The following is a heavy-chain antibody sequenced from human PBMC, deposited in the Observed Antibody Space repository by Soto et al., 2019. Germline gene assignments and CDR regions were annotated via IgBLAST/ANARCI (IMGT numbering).Heavy chain of an antibody. CDR2: IIPILGIA. CDR1: GGTFSSYT. CDR3: ASSIASSYYYYGMDV. J-gene: IGHJ6*02. V-gene: IGHV1-69*02. Sequence: ASVKVSCKASGGTFSSYTISWVRQAPGQGLEWMGRIIPILGIANYAQKFQGRVTITADKSTSTAYMELSSLRSEDTAVYYCASSIASSYYYYGMDVWGQGTTVTVSS. D-gene: IGHD6-6*01.